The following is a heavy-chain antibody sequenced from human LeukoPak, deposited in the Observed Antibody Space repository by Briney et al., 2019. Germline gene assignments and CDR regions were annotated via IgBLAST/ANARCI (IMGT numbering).Heavy chain of an antibody. CDR3: ARDGGGSSWYTY. D-gene: IGHD6-13*01. Sequence: ASVKVSCKASGYTFTSYDINWVRQAPGQGLEWMGIINPSGGSTSYAQKFQGRVTMTRDTSTSTVYMELSSLRSEDTAVYYCARDGGGSSWYTYWGQGTLVTVSS. CDR2: INPSGGST. V-gene: IGHV1-46*01. CDR1: GYTFTSYD. J-gene: IGHJ4*02.